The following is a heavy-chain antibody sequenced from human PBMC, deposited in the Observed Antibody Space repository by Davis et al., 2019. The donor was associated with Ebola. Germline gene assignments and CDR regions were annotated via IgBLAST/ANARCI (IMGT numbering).Heavy chain of an antibody. CDR2: INTNTGNP. CDR1: GFTFTSYA. Sequence: AESLTLSCAASGFTFTSYAMPWVRQTPGQGLEWMGWINTNTGNPTYAQGFTGRFVFSLDTSVSTAYLQISSLKAEDTAVYYCARGTQLLWFGELLYFNWFDPWGQGTLVTVSS. CDR3: ARGTQLLWFGELLYFNWFDP. J-gene: IGHJ5*02. V-gene: IGHV7-4-1*02. D-gene: IGHD3-10*01.